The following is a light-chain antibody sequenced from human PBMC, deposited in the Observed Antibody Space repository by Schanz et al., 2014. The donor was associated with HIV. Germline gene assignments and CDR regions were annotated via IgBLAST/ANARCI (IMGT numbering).Light chain of an antibody. CDR1: QGVRGSQ. CDR3: QQYGNSPPT. J-gene: IGKJ1*01. CDR2: CAS. V-gene: IGKV3-20*01. Sequence: DIVLTQSPGTLSLSPGERATLSCRASQGVRGSQLAWYQQKPGQAPRLLIYCASSRATGIADRFSGSGSGTDFTLTISRLEPEDFAVYYCQQYGNSPPTCGQGTKVEIK.